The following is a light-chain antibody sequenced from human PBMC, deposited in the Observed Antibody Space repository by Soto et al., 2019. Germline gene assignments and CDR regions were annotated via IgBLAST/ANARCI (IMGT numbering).Light chain of an antibody. CDR1: QSISSW. J-gene: IGKJ1*01. Sequence: DIQMTQSPSTLSASVGYRVTITCRASQSISSWLAWYQQKPGKAPKLLIYDASSLESGVPSRFSGSGSGTEFTLTISSLQPDDFAPYYCQQYNSYWTFGQGTKVEIK. V-gene: IGKV1-5*01. CDR3: QQYNSYWT. CDR2: DAS.